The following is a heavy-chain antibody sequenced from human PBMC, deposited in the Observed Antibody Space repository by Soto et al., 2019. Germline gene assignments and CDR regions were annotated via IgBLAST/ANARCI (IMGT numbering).Heavy chain of an antibody. D-gene: IGHD1-26*01. CDR1: GFTLSDHR. J-gene: IGHJ4*02. Sequence: EVQLVESGGGLVQPGGSLRLSCAASGFTLSDHRMDWVRQAPGKGLEWVARSRGKANGYTTEYRASVRGRFTISRDDSKNSLYLQRNSLETEDTAVYYCSRDVGRYSFDCWGQGALVTVSS. CDR3: SRDVGRYSFDC. V-gene: IGHV3-72*01. CDR2: SRGKANGYTT.